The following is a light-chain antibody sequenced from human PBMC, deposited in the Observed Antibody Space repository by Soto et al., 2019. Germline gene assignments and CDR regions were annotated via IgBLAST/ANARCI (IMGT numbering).Light chain of an antibody. Sequence: QSVLTQPASVSGSPGQSITISCTGTSSDVGGYNYVSWYQQHPGKAPKLMIYDVSNRPSGVSNRFSGSKSGNTASLTISGVQAEDEADYYCSSYTRSSTLHLVFGGGTQLTLL. CDR1: SSDVGGYNY. CDR3: SSYTRSSTLHLV. J-gene: IGLJ2*01. CDR2: DVS. V-gene: IGLV2-14*01.